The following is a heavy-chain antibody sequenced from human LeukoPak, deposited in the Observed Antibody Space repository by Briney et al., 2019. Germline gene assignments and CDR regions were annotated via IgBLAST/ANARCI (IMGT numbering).Heavy chain of an antibody. CDR3: TRDGYDSSGSLFDY. V-gene: IGHV3-49*04. D-gene: IGHD3-22*01. CDR2: IRNKAYGGTT. CDR1: GFTFTNYG. J-gene: IGHJ4*02. Sequence: GGSLRLSCAASGFTFTNYGFHWVRQAPGKGLEWVGFIRNKAYGGTTEYAASVKGRFTISRDDSKSIAYLQMNSLKTEDTAVYYCTRDGYDSSGSLFDYWGQGTLVTVSS.